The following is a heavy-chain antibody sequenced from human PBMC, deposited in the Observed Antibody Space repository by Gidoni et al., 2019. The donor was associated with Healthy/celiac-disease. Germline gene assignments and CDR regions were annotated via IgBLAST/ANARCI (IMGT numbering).Heavy chain of an antibody. D-gene: IGHD2-21*02. CDR2: IYSGGST. J-gene: IGHJ4*02. V-gene: IGHV3-53*01. Sequence: EVQLVESGGGLIQPGGSLRLSCAASGFTVSSNYMSWVRQAPGKGLEWVSVIYSGGSTYYADAVKGRFTISRDNSKNTLYLQMNSLRAEDTAVYYCAREPKAYCGGDCQARGDYWGQGTLVTVSS. CDR1: GFTVSSNY. CDR3: AREPKAYCGGDCQARGDY.